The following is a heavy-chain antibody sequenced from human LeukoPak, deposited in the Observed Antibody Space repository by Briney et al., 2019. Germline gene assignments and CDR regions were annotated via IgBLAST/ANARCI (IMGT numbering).Heavy chain of an antibody. CDR1: GFTFSSYA. J-gene: IGHJ4*02. D-gene: IGHD6-25*01. Sequence: GGSLRLSCAASGFTFSSYAMSWVRQAPGKGLEWVSAISGSGGSTYYADSVKGRFTISRDNSKNTLYLQMISLRAEDTAVYYCVRSIPSGPIFDYWGQGTLVTVSS. V-gene: IGHV3-23*01. CDR2: ISGSGGST. CDR3: VRSIPSGPIFDY.